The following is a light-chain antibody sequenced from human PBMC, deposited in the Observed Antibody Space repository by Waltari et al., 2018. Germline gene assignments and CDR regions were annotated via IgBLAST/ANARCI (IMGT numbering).Light chain of an antibody. CDR3: QQRSNWPLLT. CDR1: PSVSSY. V-gene: IGKV3-11*01. Sequence: EIVLTQSPATLSLSPGERATPSCRASPSVSSYLAWYHQKPGQAPRLLNYDASNRATGIPARFSGSGSGTDFTLTISSLEPEDFAVYYCQQRSNWPLLTFGGGTKVEIK. J-gene: IGKJ4*01. CDR2: DAS.